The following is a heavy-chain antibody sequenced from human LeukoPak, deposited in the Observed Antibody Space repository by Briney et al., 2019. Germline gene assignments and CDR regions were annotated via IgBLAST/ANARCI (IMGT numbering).Heavy chain of an antibody. J-gene: IGHJ4*02. Sequence: PGESLKISCKGSGYTFTNYWIGWVRQMPGKGLEWMGIVHPGDSGIRYNPSFEGQVTISADKSTTTAYPQWTSLKASDSAMYFCARDMNNGLLPDYWGQGTLVTVSS. CDR1: GYTFTNYW. CDR3: ARDMNNGLLPDY. V-gene: IGHV5-51*01. D-gene: IGHD2-21*02. CDR2: VHPGDSGI.